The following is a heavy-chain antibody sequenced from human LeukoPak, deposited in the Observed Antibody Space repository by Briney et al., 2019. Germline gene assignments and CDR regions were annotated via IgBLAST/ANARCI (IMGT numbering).Heavy chain of an antibody. Sequence: GGSLRLSCAASGFTFSSYGMHWVRQAPGKGLEWVAVIWYDGSNKYYADSVKGRFTISRDNSKNTLYLQMNSLRAEDTAVYYCARAGCSSSSCPYRNWFDPWGQGTLVTVSS. CDR3: ARAGCSSSSCPYRNWFDP. J-gene: IGHJ5*02. V-gene: IGHV3-33*01. CDR2: IWYDGSNK. D-gene: IGHD2-2*01. CDR1: GFTFSSYG.